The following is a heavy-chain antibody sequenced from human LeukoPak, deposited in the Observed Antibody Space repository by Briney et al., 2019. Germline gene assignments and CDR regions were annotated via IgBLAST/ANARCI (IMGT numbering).Heavy chain of an antibody. J-gene: IGHJ4*02. V-gene: IGHV1-2*04. CDR2: INPNSGGT. CDR1: GYTFTGYY. D-gene: IGHD2-2*01. CDR3: AREGRGYCSSTSCYELGGFDY. Sequence: GASVKVSCKASGYTFTGYYMHWVRQAPGQGLEWMGWINPNSGGTNYAQKFQGWVTMTRDTSISTAYMELSRLRSDDTAVYYCAREGRGYCSSTSCYELGGFDYWGREPWSPSPQ.